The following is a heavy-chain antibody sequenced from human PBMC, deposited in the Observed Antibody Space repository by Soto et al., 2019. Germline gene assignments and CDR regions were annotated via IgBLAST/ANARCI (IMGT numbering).Heavy chain of an antibody. CDR2: ISAGNGNT. CDR1: GYPSTTYT. D-gene: IGHD3-22*01. CDR3: ATRSPYSSGYFGY. V-gene: IGHV1-3*01. J-gene: IGHJ4*02. Sequence: QVQLVQSGAEVQKPGASVKLSCKTSGYPSTTYTIHWVRQAPGQRLEWMGWISAGNGNTRPSEKYQGRVAFTRDTSANIAYMELSSLTAEDTALYHCATRSPYSSGYFGYWGPGSLVIVSS.